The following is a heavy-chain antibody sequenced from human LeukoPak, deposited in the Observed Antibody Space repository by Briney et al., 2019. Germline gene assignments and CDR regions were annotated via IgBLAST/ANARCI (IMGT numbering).Heavy chain of an antibody. Sequence: SETLSLTCTVSGGSISSYYWSWIRQPPGKGLEWIGYIYYSGSTNYNPSLKSGVTMSVDTSKNQFSLKLSSVTAADTAVYYCARSPSGYSYGYYYYYMDVWGKGTTVTISS. CDR1: GGSISSYY. V-gene: IGHV4-59*12. CDR2: IYYSGST. J-gene: IGHJ6*03. D-gene: IGHD5-18*01. CDR3: ARSPSGYSYGYYYYYMDV.